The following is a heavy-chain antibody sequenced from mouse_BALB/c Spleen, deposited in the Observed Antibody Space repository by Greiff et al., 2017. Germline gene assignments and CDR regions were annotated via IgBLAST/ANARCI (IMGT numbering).Heavy chain of an antibody. V-gene: IGHV3-2*02. Sequence: EVQLQQSGPGLVKPSQSLSLTCTVTGYSITSDYAWNWIRQFPGNKLEWMGYISYSGSTSYNPSLKSRISITRDTSKNQFFLQLNSVTTEDTATYYCARYRSSYLAWFAYWGQGTLVTVSA. CDR1: GYSITSDYA. CDR3: ARYRSSYLAWFAY. D-gene: IGHD1-1*01. CDR2: ISYSGST. J-gene: IGHJ3*01.